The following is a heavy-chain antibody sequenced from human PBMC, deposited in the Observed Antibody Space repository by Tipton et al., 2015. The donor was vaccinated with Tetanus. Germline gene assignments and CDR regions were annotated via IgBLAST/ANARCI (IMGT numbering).Heavy chain of an antibody. J-gene: IGHJ4*02. V-gene: IGHV4-31*03. D-gene: IGHD1-26*01. CDR1: GGSISSGGYY. Sequence: TLSLTCTVSGGSISSGGYYWSWIRQHPGKGLEWIGDIYYSGSTYYNPSLKSRFTISVDTSKNQFSLKLNSVTAADTAVFYCARDQARGARGLNYFDYWGQGTLVTVSS. CDR3: ARDQARGARGLNYFDY. CDR2: IYYSGST.